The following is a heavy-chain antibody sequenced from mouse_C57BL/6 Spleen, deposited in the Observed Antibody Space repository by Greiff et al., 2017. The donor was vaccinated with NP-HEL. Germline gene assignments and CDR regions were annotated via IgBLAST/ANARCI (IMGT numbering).Heavy chain of an antibody. CDR1: GYTFTSYW. D-gene: IGHD1-1*01. CDR3: ARYTTVLDY. Sequence: QVQLQPPGPELVKPGASVKLSCKASGYTFTSYWLHWVKQRPGHGLEWIGNINPSNGGTNYNEKFKSKATLTVDKTSSPAYMPLSSLTSEDSAVYYCARYTTVLDYWGQGTTLTVSS. CDR2: INPSNGGT. J-gene: IGHJ2*01. V-gene: IGHV1-53*01.